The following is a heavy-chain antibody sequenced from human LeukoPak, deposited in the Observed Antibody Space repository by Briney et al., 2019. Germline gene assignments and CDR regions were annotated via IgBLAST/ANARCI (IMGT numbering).Heavy chain of an antibody. CDR1: GGSISSYY. J-gene: IGHJ4*02. Sequence: SETLSLTCTVSGGSISSYYWSWIRQPPGKGLEWIGYIYYSGSTNYNPSLKSRVTISVDTSKNQFSLKLSSVTAADTAVYYCARAMTTVTSTYQPYLDSWGQGTLVTVSS. V-gene: IGHV4-59*01. CDR2: IYYSGST. D-gene: IGHD4-17*01. CDR3: ARAMTTVTSTYQPYLDS.